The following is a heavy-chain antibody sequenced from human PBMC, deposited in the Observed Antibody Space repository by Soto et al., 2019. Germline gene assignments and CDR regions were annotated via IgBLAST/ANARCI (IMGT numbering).Heavy chain of an antibody. J-gene: IGHJ4*02. CDR1: GFPFSSYA. Sequence: PWGSLRLSCAASGFPFSSYAMSWVRQAPGKGLEWVSAISGSGGITYYADSVKGRFNISRDNSKNTLYLQMNSLRAEDTAVYYCAKDLWGATDVPPWFEYWGKGNMVTVSS. CDR2: ISGSGGIT. D-gene: IGHD1-26*01. V-gene: IGHV3-23*01. CDR3: AKDLWGATDVPPWFEY.